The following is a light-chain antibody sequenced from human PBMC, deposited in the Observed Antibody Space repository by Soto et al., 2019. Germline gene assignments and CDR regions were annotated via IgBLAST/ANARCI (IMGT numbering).Light chain of an antibody. V-gene: IGLV2-14*01. CDR2: EVS. CDR1: SSDVGGYNY. J-gene: IGLJ2*01. Sequence: QSALTQPASVSGSPGQSIIISCTGTSSDVGGYNYVSWYQQHPGKAPKLMIYEVSNRPSGVSNRFSGSKSGNTASLTISGLQAEDEADYYCSSYTSSNIVVFGGGTKLTVL. CDR3: SSYTSSNIVV.